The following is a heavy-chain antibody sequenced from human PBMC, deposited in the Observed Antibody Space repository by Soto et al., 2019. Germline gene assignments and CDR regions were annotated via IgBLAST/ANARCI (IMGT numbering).Heavy chain of an antibody. D-gene: IGHD3-22*01. J-gene: IGHJ4*02. V-gene: IGHV3-30*04. CDR2: ISYDGSNK. CDR3: ARANRYYYDSSGLSLDY. Sequence: GGSLRLSCAASGFTFSSYAMHWVRQAPGKGLEWVAVISYDGSNKYYADSVKGRFTISRDTSKNKLYLQMNSLRAEDTAVYYCARANRYYYDSSGLSLDYWGQGTLVTVSS. CDR1: GFTFSSYA.